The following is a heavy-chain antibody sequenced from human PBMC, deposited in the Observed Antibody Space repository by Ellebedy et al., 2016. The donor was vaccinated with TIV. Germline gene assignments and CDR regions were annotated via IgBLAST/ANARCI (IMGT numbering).Heavy chain of an antibody. V-gene: IGHV1-24*01. CDR1: GYTLTELS. D-gene: IGHD3-16*01. CDR2: FDPEDGET. J-gene: IGHJ2*01. CDR3: ATESLGLGWYFDL. Sequence: ASVQVSCKVSGYTLTELSMHWVRQAPGKGLEWMGGFDPEDGETIYAQKFQGRVTMTEDTSTDKAYLELSSLRSEDTAVYYWATESLGLGWYFDLWGRGTLVTVSS.